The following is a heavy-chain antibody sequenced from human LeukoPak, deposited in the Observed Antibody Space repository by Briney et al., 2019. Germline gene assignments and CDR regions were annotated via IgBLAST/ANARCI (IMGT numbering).Heavy chain of an antibody. CDR3: ARVVGSSWWGVYYYYYYYMDV. D-gene: IGHD6-13*01. V-gene: IGHV3-7*01. J-gene: IGHJ6*03. Sequence: GGSLRLSCAASGFTFSSYWMSWVRQAPGKGLEWVANIKQDGSEKYYVDSVKGRFTISRDNAKNSLYLQMNSLRAEDTAVYYCARVVGSSWWGVYYYYYYYMDVWGKGTTVTISS. CDR2: IKQDGSEK. CDR1: GFTFSSYW.